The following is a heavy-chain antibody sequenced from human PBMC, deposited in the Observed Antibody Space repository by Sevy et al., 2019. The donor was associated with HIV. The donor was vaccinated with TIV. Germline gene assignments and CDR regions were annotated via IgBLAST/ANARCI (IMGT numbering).Heavy chain of an antibody. Sequence: GGSLRLSCAASGFTFARYAMNWVRQAPGKGLEWVSAISGSGGATYYAESVEGRFTISRDNSRETLYVQMNSLRVEDTAVYYCAKGDRIFYGMDVWGQGTTVTVSS. V-gene: IGHV3-23*01. J-gene: IGHJ6*02. CDR3: AKGDRIFYGMDV. D-gene: IGHD3-16*01. CDR1: GFTFARYA. CDR2: ISGSGGAT.